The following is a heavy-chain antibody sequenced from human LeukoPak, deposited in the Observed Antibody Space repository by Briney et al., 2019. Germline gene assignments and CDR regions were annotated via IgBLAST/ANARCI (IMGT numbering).Heavy chain of an antibody. J-gene: IGHJ6*03. Sequence: SETLSLTCAVSGGSFSGYYWSWIRQPPGKGLEWIGEINHSGTTNYNPSLKSRVTISVDTSKNQFSLKLNSVTAADTAVYYCARGVGGRVVVTAALRTEAGEGDSSSAATNYYYYMDVWGKGTTVTVSS. V-gene: IGHV4-34*01. CDR3: ARGVGGRVVVTAALRTEAGEGDSSSAATNYYYYMDV. CDR2: INHSGTT. CDR1: GGSFSGYY. D-gene: IGHD2-15*01.